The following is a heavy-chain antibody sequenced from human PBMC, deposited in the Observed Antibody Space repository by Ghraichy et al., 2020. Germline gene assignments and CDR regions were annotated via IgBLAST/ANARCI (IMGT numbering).Heavy chain of an antibody. CDR3: AKLREQQLEAPFDA. CDR2: IRFDGSTE. J-gene: IGHJ5*02. Sequence: GESLRLSCAASGFSFGDYGMHWVRQAPGKGLEWVSFIRFDGSTEFYGRSVEGRFTVSRDNVKNTLYLQMSGLRPDDTAIYYCAKLREQQLEAPFDAWGQGTRVTVSS. D-gene: IGHD6-13*01. CDR1: GFSFGDYG. V-gene: IGHV3-30*02.